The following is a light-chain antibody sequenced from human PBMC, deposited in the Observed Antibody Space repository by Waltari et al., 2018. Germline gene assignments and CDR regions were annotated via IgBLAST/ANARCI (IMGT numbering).Light chain of an antibody. J-gene: IGLJ3*02. V-gene: IGLV2-23*02. CDR2: EVN. CDR1: SSDVGTYNL. CDR3: CSYAGTTWV. Sequence: QSALTQPASVSGSPGQSITISCTGTSSDVGTYNLVSWYQHLPGKAPKLMIYEVNKRPSGVSNRFSGSKSGNTASLTISGLQAEDEADYYCCSYAGTTWVFGGGTKLTVL.